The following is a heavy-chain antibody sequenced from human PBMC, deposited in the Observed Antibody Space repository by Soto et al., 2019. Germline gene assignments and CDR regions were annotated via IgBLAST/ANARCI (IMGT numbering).Heavy chain of an antibody. J-gene: IGHJ4*02. CDR2: IKFDGSEK. CDR1: GFTFSDYW. D-gene: IGHD2-2*01. CDR3: VKDGGYCSSTTCYSPRNHYFDS. V-gene: IGHV3-7*03. Sequence: VGSLRLSCAASGFTFSDYWMSWVRQAPGKGPEWVANIKFDGSEKQYVDSVKGRFSISRDNSRNSLFLQMNSLRAGDTAVYYCVKDGGYCSSTTCYSPRNHYFDSWGQGTLVTSPQ.